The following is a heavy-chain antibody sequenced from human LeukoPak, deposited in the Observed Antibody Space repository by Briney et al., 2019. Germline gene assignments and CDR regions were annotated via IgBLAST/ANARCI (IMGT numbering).Heavy chain of an antibody. V-gene: IGHV4-4*07. D-gene: IGHD1-1*01. CDR1: SGSISGSYY. Sequence: SETLSLTCTVPSGSISGSYYWYWIRQPAGKGLEWIGRIYASGSTNYDPSLKSRVTISVDKSNNQFSLMVTSVTAADTAVYYCARGKQNAVDYWGQGILVTVSS. J-gene: IGHJ4*02. CDR3: ARGKQNAVDY. CDR2: IYASGST.